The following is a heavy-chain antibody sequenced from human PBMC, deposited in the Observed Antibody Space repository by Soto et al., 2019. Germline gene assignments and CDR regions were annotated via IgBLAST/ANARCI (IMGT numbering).Heavy chain of an antibody. D-gene: IGHD4-17*01. CDR2: ISGSGGST. V-gene: IGHV3-23*01. Sequence: EVQLLESGGGLVQPGGSLRLSCAASGFTFSSYAMSWVRQAPGKGLEWVSAISGSGGSTYYADSVKGRFTISRDNSKNTLYLQMNSLRAEDTAVYYCVKSNGPYGGNSEWLDWFDPGAREPWSPSPQ. CDR3: VKSNGPYGGNSEWLDWFDP. CDR1: GFTFSSYA. J-gene: IGHJ5*02.